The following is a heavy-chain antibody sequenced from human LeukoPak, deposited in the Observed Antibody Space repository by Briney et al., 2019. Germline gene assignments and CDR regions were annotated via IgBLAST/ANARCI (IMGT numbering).Heavy chain of an antibody. CDR3: ANPPTVTTIRFDP. D-gene: IGHD4-17*01. CDR1: GFTFGDYV. Sequence: GGSLRLSCTASGFTFGDYVMSWVRQAPGKGLEWVSDISGSGGSTYYADSVKGRFTISRDNSKNTLYLQMNSLRAEDTAVYYCANPPTVTTIRFDPWGQGTLVTVSS. V-gene: IGHV3-23*01. CDR2: ISGSGGST. J-gene: IGHJ5*02.